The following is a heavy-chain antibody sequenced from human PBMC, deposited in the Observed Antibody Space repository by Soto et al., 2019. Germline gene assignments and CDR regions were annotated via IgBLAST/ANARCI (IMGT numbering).Heavy chain of an antibody. CDR3: AHSPRITMYDS. Sequence: QITLKESGPTLVKPTQTLTLTCTFSGFSLSTNGVGVGWIRQPPGKALEWLALIYWDDDKGYSPSLKSRLTITKDTSKNRVVLTMTTMDPVDTATYYCAHSPRITMYDSWGQGTLVTVSS. CDR1: GFSLSTNGVG. V-gene: IGHV2-5*02. D-gene: IGHD3-10*02. J-gene: IGHJ4*02. CDR2: IYWDDDK.